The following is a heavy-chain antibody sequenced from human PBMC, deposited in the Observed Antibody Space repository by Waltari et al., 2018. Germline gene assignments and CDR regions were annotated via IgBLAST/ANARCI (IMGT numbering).Heavy chain of an antibody. CDR3: ARDLYYYDSSGYPFAEYFQH. CDR1: GFTFSSYE. Sequence: EVQLVESGGGLVQPGGSLRLSCAASGFTFSSYEMNWVGQAPGKGMEWVSYISSSGSTIYYADSVKGRFTISRDNAKNSLYLQMNSLRAEDTAVYYCARDLYYYDSSGYPFAEYFQHWGQGTLVTVSS. D-gene: IGHD3-22*01. V-gene: IGHV3-48*03. CDR2: ISSSGSTI. J-gene: IGHJ1*01.